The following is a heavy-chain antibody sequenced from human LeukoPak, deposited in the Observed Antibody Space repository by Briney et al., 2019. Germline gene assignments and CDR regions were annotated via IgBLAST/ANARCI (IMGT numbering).Heavy chain of an antibody. V-gene: IGHV1-69*02. CDR3: ARVGRGKNYYFDY. Sequence: ASVKVSCKASGGTFSSYTISWVRQAPGQGLEWMGRIIPILGIANYAQKFQGRVTITADKSTSTAYMELSSLRPEDTAVYYCARVGRGKNYYFDYWGQGTLVTVSS. J-gene: IGHJ4*02. CDR1: GGTFSSYT. D-gene: IGHD1-7*01. CDR2: IIPILGIA.